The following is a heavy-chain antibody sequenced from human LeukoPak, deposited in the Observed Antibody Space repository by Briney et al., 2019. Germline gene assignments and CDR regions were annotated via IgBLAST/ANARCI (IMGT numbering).Heavy chain of an antibody. D-gene: IGHD2-15*01. V-gene: IGHV3-48*01. CDR2: IISSSSTI. Sequence: PWGSLRLSCAASGFTFSSYSMNWVRQAPGKGLEWVSYIISSSSTIYYADSVKGRFTISRDNAKNSLYLQMNSLRAEDTAVYYCARDQDCSGGSCYSFDHVFDIWGREKMVTVSS. J-gene: IGHJ3*02. CDR3: ARDQDCSGGSCYSFDHVFDI. CDR1: GFTFSSYS.